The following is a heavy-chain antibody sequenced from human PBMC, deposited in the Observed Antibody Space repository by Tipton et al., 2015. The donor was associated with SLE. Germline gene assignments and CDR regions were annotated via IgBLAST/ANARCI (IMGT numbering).Heavy chain of an antibody. CDR1: GAPFNGDH. V-gene: IGHV4-59*08. CDR2: STYSGGP. Sequence: PGLVKPSETLSITCSVSGAPFNGDHWNWIRQPPGKGLEWIGQSTYSGGPTYNPSLKSRVTISLDTSKIQFSLTLTSMTAADTAVYYCARHRVGDYVFRVWGQGTLVTVSS. J-gene: IGHJ4*02. CDR3: ARHRVGDYVFRV. D-gene: IGHD4-17*01.